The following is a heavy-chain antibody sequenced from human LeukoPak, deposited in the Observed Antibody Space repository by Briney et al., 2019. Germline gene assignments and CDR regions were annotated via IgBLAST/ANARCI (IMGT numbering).Heavy chain of an antibody. D-gene: IGHD3-3*01. CDR1: GGSISSYY. J-gene: IGHJ4*02. Sequence: SETLSLTCTVSGGSISSYYWSWIRQPPGKGLEWIGYIYYSGSTNYNPSLKSRVTISVDTSKNQFSLKLSSVTAADTAVYYCARELWSGVSVNSPHFDYWGQGTLVTVSS. CDR2: IYYSGST. V-gene: IGHV4-59*01. CDR3: ARELWSGVSVNSPHFDY.